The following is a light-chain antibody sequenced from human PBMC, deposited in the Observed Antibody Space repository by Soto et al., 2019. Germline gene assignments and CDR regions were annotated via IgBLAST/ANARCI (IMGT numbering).Light chain of an antibody. CDR1: SSNIGACYD. V-gene: IGLV1-40*01. J-gene: IGLJ3*02. CDR2: GNS. CDR3: QSYDRSLSGSV. Sequence: QTVVTQPPSVSGAPGQRVTISCTGNSSNIGACYDVHWYQQLPGKAPKLLIFGNSHRPSGVPDRFFGSKSGTSASLAITGLQAEDEADYYCQSYDRSLSGSVFGGGTKVTVL.